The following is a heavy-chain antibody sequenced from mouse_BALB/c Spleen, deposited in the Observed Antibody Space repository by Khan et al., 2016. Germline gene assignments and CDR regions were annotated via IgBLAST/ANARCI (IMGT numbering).Heavy chain of an antibody. CDR3: ARSDGYDVGYAY. Sequence: QVQLKQSGAELVRPGTSVKVSCKASGYAFTNYLIEWVKQRPGQGLEWIGVINPGSGGTNYNEKFKGKATLTADKSSSTAYMQLSSLTSDDSAVYFCARSDGYDVGYAYWGQGILVTVSA. V-gene: IGHV1-54*01. CDR1: GYAFTNYL. J-gene: IGHJ3*01. CDR2: INPGSGGT. D-gene: IGHD2-2*01.